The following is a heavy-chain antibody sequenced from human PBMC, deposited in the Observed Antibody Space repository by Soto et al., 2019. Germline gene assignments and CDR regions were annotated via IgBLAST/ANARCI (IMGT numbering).Heavy chain of an antibody. Sequence: ASVKVSCKASGYTFTTYGISWVRQAPGQGLEWMGWISAYNGNSNYAQRLQGRVTMTTDASTDTAYMELSSLRSEDTAVYYCATVGEDYYGSGSYYLWFDPWGQGTLVTVSS. D-gene: IGHD3-10*01. CDR1: GYTFTTYG. CDR3: ATVGEDYYGSGSYYLWFDP. J-gene: IGHJ5*02. CDR2: ISAYNGNS. V-gene: IGHV1-18*01.